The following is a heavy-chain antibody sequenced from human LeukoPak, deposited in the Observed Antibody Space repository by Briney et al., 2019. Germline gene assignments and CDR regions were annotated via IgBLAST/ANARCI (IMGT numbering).Heavy chain of an antibody. J-gene: IGHJ4*02. CDR1: GGSISSGGYY. CDR2: IYYSGST. Sequence: SETLSLTCTVSGGSISSGGYYWSWIRQHPGKGLEWIGYIYYSGSTYYNPSLKSRVTISVDTSKNQFFLKLSSVTAADTAVYYCARGPSRKLPPTPTTALHFDYWGQGTLVTVSS. CDR3: ARGPSRKLPPTPTTALHFDY. D-gene: IGHD2-15*01. V-gene: IGHV4-31*03.